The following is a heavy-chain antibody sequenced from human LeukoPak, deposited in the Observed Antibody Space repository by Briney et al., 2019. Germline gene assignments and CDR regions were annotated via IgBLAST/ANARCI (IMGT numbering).Heavy chain of an antibody. CDR1: AFIFSAYD. V-gene: IGHV3-48*03. CDR3: ARELYPYGMDV. J-gene: IGHJ6*02. Sequence: PGGSLRLPCAASAFIFSAYDMNWVRQAPGKGLEWVSYISSSGNTIYYADSVKGRFTISRDNAGNSLYLQMNSLRAEDTAIYYCARELYPYGMDVWGHGTTVTVS. D-gene: IGHD2-8*01. CDR2: ISSSGNTI.